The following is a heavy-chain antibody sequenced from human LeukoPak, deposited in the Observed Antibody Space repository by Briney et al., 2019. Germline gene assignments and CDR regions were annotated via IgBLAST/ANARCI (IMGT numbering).Heavy chain of an antibody. J-gene: IGHJ4*02. V-gene: IGHV4-34*01. CDR2: INHSGST. Sequence: PSETLSLTCAVYGGSFSGYYWSWIRQPPGKGLEWIGEINHSGSTNYNPSLKSRVTISVDTSKNQFSLKLSSVTAADTAVYYCARGKAYYDFWSGYSGYYFDYWGQGTLVTVSS. CDR3: ARGKAYYDFWSGYSGYYFDY. D-gene: IGHD3-3*01. CDR1: GGSFSGYY.